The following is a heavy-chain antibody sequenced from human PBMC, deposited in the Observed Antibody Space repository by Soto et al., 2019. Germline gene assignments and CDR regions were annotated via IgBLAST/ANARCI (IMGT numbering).Heavy chain of an antibody. CDR2: IYYSGST. CDR1: GGSVSSGSYY. D-gene: IGHD2-15*01. CDR3: ARVRRVVVVAATLIYFEY. Sequence: SETLSLTCTVSGGSVSSGSYYWSWIRQPPRKGLEWIGYIYYSGSTNYNPSLKSRVTISVDTSKNQFSLKLSSVTAADTAVYYCARVRRVVVVAATLIYFEYLGQGXLVIASS. J-gene: IGHJ4*02. V-gene: IGHV4-61*01.